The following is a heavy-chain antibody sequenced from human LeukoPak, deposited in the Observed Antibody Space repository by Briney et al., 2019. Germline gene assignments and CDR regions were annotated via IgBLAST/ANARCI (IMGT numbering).Heavy chain of an antibody. V-gene: IGHV1-18*01. J-gene: IGHJ3*02. CDR1: GYTFTSYG. Sequence: GASVKVSCKASGYTFTSYGISWVRQAPGQGLEWMGWISAYNGNTNYAQKLQGRVTMTTDTSTSTAYMELRSLRSDDTAVYYCARRVRGDFNDAFDIWGQGTMVTVSS. CDR3: ARRVRGDFNDAFDI. D-gene: IGHD3-10*01. CDR2: ISAYNGNT.